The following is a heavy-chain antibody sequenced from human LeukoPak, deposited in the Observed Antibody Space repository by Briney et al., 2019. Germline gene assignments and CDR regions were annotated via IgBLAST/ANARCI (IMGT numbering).Heavy chain of an antibody. CDR3: ARGGRDGYRRFDY. CDR2: INSDGSST. J-gene: IGHJ4*02. V-gene: IGHV3-74*01. Sequence: GSLRLSCAASGFTFSSYWMHWVRHAPGEGLVWVSRINSDGSSTSYADSVKGRFTNSRDNAKNSLYLQMNSLRAEDTAVYYCARGGRDGYRRFDYWGQGTLVTVSS. D-gene: IGHD5-24*01. CDR1: GFTFSSYW.